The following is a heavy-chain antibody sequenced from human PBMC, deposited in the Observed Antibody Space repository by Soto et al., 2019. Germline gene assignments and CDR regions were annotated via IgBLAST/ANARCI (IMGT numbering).Heavy chain of an antibody. Sequence: GGSLRLSCAASGFTFSSYGMHWVRQAPGKGLEWVAVISYDGSNKYYADSVKGRFTISRDNSKNTLYLQMNSLRAEDTAVYYCAKEYRSEATTINWFDPWGQGTLVTVSS. CDR2: ISYDGSNK. CDR1: GFTFSSYG. CDR3: AKEYRSEATTINWFDP. V-gene: IGHV3-30*18. J-gene: IGHJ5*02. D-gene: IGHD6-25*01.